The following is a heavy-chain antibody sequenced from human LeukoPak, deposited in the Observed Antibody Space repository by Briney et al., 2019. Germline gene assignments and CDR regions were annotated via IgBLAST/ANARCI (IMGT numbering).Heavy chain of an antibody. Sequence: SETLSLTCAVSGGSISSGGYSWSWIRQPPGKGLEWIGYIYHSGSTYYNPSLKSRVTISVDRSKIQFSLKLSSVTAADTAVYYCARNWGSAAFDIWGQGTMVTVSS. V-gene: IGHV4-30-2*01. J-gene: IGHJ3*02. CDR1: GGSISSGGYS. D-gene: IGHD7-27*01. CDR3: ARNWGSAAFDI. CDR2: IYHSGST.